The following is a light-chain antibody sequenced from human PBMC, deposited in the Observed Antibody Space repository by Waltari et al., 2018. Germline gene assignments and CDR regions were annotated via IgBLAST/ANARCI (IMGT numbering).Light chain of an antibody. CDR2: GAS. CDR3: HQYNNWPRT. V-gene: IGKV3-15*01. CDR1: QSVSSK. J-gene: IGKJ1*01. Sequence: DIVMTQSPASLFVCPGARATLPCRASQSVSSKLARYQQKPGQAPRLLIYGASTRATGIPARFSGSGSGAEFTLTIRSLQSEDFAVYYCHQYNNWPRTFGQGTKVEIK.